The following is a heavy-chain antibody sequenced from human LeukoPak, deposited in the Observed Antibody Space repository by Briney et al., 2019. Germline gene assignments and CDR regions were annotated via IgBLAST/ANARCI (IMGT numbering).Heavy chain of an antibody. CDR3: AGTGYSGYGTQVH. V-gene: IGHV4-39*01. CDR1: GGSISSSSYY. Sequence: SETLSLTCTVSGGSISSSSYYWGWIRQPPGKGLEWIGSIHNSGRSSYNPSLKSRLTISVDTSKNQFSLKLSSVTAADTAVYYCAGTGYSGYGTQVHWGQGTLVTVSS. D-gene: IGHD5-12*01. CDR2: IHNSGRS. J-gene: IGHJ4*02.